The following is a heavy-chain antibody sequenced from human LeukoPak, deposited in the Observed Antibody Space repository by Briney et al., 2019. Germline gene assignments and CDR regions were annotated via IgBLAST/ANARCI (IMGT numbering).Heavy chain of an antibody. CDR3: ARDPRAPFANNWFDP. CDR1: GFTFTSYW. J-gene: IGHJ5*02. CDR2: INGDGSIT. D-gene: IGHD3-3*02. Sequence: RPGGSLRLSCAASGFTFTSYWMHWVRQAPGKGLVWVSRINGDGSITSYADSVKGRFIISRDNAKNTLYLQMNSLRAEDTAVYYCARDPRAPFANNWFDPWGQGTLVTVSS. V-gene: IGHV3-74*01.